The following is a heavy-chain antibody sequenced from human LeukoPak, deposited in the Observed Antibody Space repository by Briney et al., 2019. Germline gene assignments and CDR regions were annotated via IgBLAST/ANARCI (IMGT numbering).Heavy chain of an antibody. CDR3: ARLVGSGSSDY. CDR2: INHSGST. V-gene: IGHV4-34*01. CDR1: GGSFSGYY. J-gene: IGHJ4*02. D-gene: IGHD3-10*01. Sequence: PSETLSLTCAVYGGSFSGYYWSWIRQPPGKGLEWIGEINHSGSTNYNPPLKSRVTISVDTSKNQFSLKLSSVTAADTAVYYCARLVGSGSSDYWGQGTLVTVSS.